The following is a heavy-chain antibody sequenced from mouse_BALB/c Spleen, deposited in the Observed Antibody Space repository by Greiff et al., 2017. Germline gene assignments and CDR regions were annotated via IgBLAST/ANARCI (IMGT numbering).Heavy chain of an antibody. CDR2: INPYNDGT. D-gene: IGHD2-1*01. V-gene: IGHV1-14*01. CDR1: GYTFTSYV. Sequence: VQLQQSGPELVKPGASVKMSCKASGYTFTSYVMHWVKQKPGQGLEWIGYINPYNDGTSYNQKFKGKATLTVDKSSSTAYMHLSSLTSEDSAVYYCAREADLLSFDYWGQGTTLTVSS. J-gene: IGHJ2*01. CDR3: AREADLLSFDY.